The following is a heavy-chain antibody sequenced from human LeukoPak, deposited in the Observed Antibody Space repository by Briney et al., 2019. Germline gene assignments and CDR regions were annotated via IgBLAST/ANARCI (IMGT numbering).Heavy chain of an antibody. D-gene: IGHD6-13*01. CDR3: ARGPGITAAGPLGY. CDR1: GYXFTNYG. CDR2: INPNSGGT. J-gene: IGHJ4*02. Sequence: ASVKVSCRPSGYXFTNYGISWVRQAPGQGLEWLGWINPNSGGTNYAQKFQGRVTMTRDTSISTAYMELSRLRSDDTAVYYCARGPGITAAGPLGYWGQGTLVTVSS. V-gene: IGHV1-2*02.